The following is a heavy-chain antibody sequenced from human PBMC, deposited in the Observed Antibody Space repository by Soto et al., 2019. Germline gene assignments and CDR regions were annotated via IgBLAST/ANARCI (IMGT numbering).Heavy chain of an antibody. CDR3: AWFGQLLYGMDV. CDR2: IIPILGIA. Sequence: QVQLVQSGAEVKKPGSSVKVSCKASGGTFSSYTISWVRHAPGQGLEWMGRIIPILGIANYAQKFQGRVTITADKSTSTAYMERSSLRSEDTAVYYCAWFGQLLYGMDVWGQGTTVTVSS. D-gene: IGHD3-10*01. J-gene: IGHJ6*02. CDR1: GGTFSSYT. V-gene: IGHV1-69*02.